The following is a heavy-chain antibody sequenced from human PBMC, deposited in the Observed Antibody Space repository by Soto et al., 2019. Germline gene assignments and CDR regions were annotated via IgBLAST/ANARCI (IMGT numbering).Heavy chain of an antibody. Sequence: SETLSLTCTVSGGSISISSYYWGCIRQPPGKGLEWIGSIYYSGSTYYNPSLKSRVTISVDTSKNQFSLKLSSVTAADTAVYYCARNPSSGYYSGDYWGQGTLVTVSS. CDR3: ARNPSSGYYSGDY. CDR2: IYYSGST. D-gene: IGHD3-22*01. V-gene: IGHV4-39*01. CDR1: GGSISISSYY. J-gene: IGHJ4*02.